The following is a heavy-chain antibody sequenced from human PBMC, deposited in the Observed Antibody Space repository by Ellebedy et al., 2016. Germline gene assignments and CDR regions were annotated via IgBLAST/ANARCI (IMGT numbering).Heavy chain of an antibody. V-gene: IGHV1-58*01. CDR1: GFTFTSSA. J-gene: IGHJ6*02. CDR2: IVVGSGNT. Sequence: SVKVSXKASGFTFTSSAVQWVRQARGQRLEWIGWIVVGSGNTNYAQKFQERVTITRDMSTSTAYMELSSLRSEDTAVYYCAAGLGYCSSTSCYGMDVWGQGTTVTVSS. D-gene: IGHD2-2*01. CDR3: AAGLGYCSSTSCYGMDV.